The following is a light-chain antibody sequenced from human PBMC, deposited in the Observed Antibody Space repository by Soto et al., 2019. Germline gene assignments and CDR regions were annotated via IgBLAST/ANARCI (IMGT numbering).Light chain of an antibody. CDR1: QSVSSSY. CDR2: GAS. CDR3: QQYGSSGT. J-gene: IGKJ1*01. Sequence: IGRTQSPATLSVSPGERATLSCRAGQSVSSSYLAWYQQKPGQAPRLLIYGASTRATGIPARFSGSGSGTDFTLTISRLEPEDFAVYYCQQYGSSGTFGQGTKVDIK. V-gene: IGKV3-20*01.